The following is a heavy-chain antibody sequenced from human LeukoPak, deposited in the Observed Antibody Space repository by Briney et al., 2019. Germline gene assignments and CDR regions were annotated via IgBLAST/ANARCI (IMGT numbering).Heavy chain of an antibody. CDR1: GFSLSTSGMC. J-gene: IGHJ4*02. D-gene: IGHD6-19*01. CDR2: IDWDDDK. V-gene: IGHV2-70*11. CDR3: ARTNGGYSSGWNHNFDY. Sequence: SGPALVKPTQTLTLTCTFSGFSLSTSGMCVSWIRQPPGKALEWLARIDWDDDKYYSTSLKTRLTISKDTSKNQVVLTMTNMDPVDTATYYCARTNGGYSSGWNHNFDYWGQGTLVTVSS.